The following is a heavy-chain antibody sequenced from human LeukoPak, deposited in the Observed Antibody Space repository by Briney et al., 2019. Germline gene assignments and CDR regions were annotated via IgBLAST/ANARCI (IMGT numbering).Heavy chain of an antibody. J-gene: IGHJ3*02. CDR3: ARDWSMIALGAFDI. Sequence: SETLSLTCTVSGGSISSSSYYWGWIRQPPGKGLEWIGSIYYSGSTYYNPSLKSRVTISVDTSKNQFSLKLSSVTAADTAVYYCARDWSMIALGAFDIWGQGTMVTVSS. D-gene: IGHD3-22*01. V-gene: IGHV4-39*07. CDR1: GGSISSSSYY. CDR2: IYYSGST.